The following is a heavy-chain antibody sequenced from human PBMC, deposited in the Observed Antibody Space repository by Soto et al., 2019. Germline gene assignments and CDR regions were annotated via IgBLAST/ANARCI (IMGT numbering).Heavy chain of an antibody. Sequence: QVQLVQSGAEVKKPGSSVKVSCKASGGTFSSYTISWMRQAPGQGLEWMGRIIPILGIANYAQKFQGRVTITADKSTSTAYMELSSLRSEDTAVYYCAREPMIVVAYFDYWGQGTLVTVSS. V-gene: IGHV1-69*08. D-gene: IGHD3-22*01. J-gene: IGHJ4*02. CDR3: AREPMIVVAYFDY. CDR1: GGTFSSYT. CDR2: IIPILGIA.